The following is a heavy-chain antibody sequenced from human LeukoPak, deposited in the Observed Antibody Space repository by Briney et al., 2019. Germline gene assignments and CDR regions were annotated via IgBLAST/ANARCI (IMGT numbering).Heavy chain of an antibody. CDR1: GGSISSGGYS. Sequence: SETLSLTCAVSGGSISSGGYSWSWIRQPPGKGLEWIGYIYYSGSTNYNPSLKSRVTISVDTSKNQFSLKLSSVTAADTAVYYCARGSGWLQLYYFDYWGQGTLVTVSS. CDR2: IYYSGST. D-gene: IGHD5-24*01. CDR3: ARGSGWLQLYYFDY. V-gene: IGHV4-61*08. J-gene: IGHJ4*02.